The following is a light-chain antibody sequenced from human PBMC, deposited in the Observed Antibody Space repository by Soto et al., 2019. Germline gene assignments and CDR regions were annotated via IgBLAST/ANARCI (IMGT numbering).Light chain of an antibody. CDR2: SSD. CDR1: SSNIGRNT. Sequence: QSVLTQPPSASGTPGQRVTISCSGSSSNIGRNTVKWYRQLPGTAPKLLIVSSDQRPSGVPDRFSGSKSGNSASLAISGLQSEDEADYICAAWDDSMNAWAFGGGTKLTVL. J-gene: IGLJ3*02. V-gene: IGLV1-44*01. CDR3: AAWDDSMNAWA.